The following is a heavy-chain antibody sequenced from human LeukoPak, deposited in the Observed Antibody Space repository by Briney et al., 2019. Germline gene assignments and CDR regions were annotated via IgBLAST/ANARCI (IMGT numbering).Heavy chain of an antibody. Sequence: ASVKVSCKASGGTFISYAISWVRQAPGQGLEWMGWISAYNGNTNYAQKLQGRVTMTTDTSTSTAYMELRSLRSDDTAVYYCARYPYYYDSSGYYPVDYWGQGTLVTVSS. CDR2: ISAYNGNT. CDR1: GGTFISYA. D-gene: IGHD3-22*01. CDR3: ARYPYYYDSSGYYPVDY. J-gene: IGHJ4*02. V-gene: IGHV1-18*01.